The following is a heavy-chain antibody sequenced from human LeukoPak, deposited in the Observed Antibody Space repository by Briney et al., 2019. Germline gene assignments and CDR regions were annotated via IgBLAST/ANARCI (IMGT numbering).Heavy chain of an antibody. Sequence: SETLSLTCAVYGGSFSGYYWSWIRQPPGKGLEWIGEINHSGSTNYNPSLKSRLTISVDTSKNQFSLKLSSVTAADTAVYYCARKRSSSWSSDNYYMDVWGKGTTVTVSS. CDR1: GGSFSGYY. D-gene: IGHD6-13*01. V-gene: IGHV4-34*01. CDR3: ARKRSSSWSSDNYYMDV. CDR2: INHSGST. J-gene: IGHJ6*03.